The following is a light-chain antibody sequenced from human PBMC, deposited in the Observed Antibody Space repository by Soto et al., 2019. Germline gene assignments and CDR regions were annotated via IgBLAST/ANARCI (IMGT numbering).Light chain of an antibody. CDR3: SSYTTSSTRV. CDR2: EVT. J-gene: IGLJ1*01. Sequence: QSALTQPASVSGSPGQSIAISCTGSSSDIGIYKHVSWYQQHPGKAPKLIIYEVTNRPSGVSNRFSGSKSGNTASLTISGLQAEDEADYYCSSYTTSSTRVFGPGTKLTVL. V-gene: IGLV2-14*01. CDR1: SSDIGIYKH.